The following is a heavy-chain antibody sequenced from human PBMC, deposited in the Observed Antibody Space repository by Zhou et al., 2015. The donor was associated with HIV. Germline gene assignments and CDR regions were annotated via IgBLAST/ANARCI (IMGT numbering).Heavy chain of an antibody. V-gene: IGHV1-18*01. CDR1: GYPFTNYG. J-gene: IGHJ3*01. D-gene: IGHD3-3*01. CDR2: INTSNGKK. Sequence: QVHLVQSEAEVKKPGASVKVSCKASGYPFTNYGITWVRQAPGQGLEWMGWINTSNGKKIXAQKFQDRVTMTADTFTSTAYMELRSLRSDDTAVYFCARDLGARDQRVTVLGVRIIDESAADTWGQGTLVTVSS. CDR3: ARDLGARDQRVTVLGVRIIDESAADT.